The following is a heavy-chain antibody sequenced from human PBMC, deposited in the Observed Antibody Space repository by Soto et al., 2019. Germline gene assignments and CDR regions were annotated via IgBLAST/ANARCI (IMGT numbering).Heavy chain of an antibody. D-gene: IGHD6-19*01. CDR3: ARGVAVEGGGS. CDR2: ISSSRSYI. Sequence: EVQLVESGGGLVKPGGSLRLSCAASGFTFNSYTMNWVRQAPGKGLEWVSSISSSRSYIFYADSVRGRFTISRDNAKPSVYLQLSSLRAEDTAVYYFARGVAVEGGGSWGQGTLVTVSS. CDR1: GFTFNSYT. J-gene: IGHJ5*02. V-gene: IGHV3-21*06.